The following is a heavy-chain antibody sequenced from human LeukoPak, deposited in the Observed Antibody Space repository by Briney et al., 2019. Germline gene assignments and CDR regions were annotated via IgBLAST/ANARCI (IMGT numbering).Heavy chain of an antibody. J-gene: IGHJ5*02. CDR2: INPSGGST. D-gene: IGHD4-23*01. CDR3: ARDGRWPT. Sequence: ASVTVSCKASGYTFTSYYMHWVRQAPGQGLEWMGIINPSGGSTSYAQKFQGRVTITRDTSTTTVYMELSSLGSEDTAVYYCARDGRWPTWGQGTLVTVSS. CDR1: GYTFTSYY. V-gene: IGHV1-46*01.